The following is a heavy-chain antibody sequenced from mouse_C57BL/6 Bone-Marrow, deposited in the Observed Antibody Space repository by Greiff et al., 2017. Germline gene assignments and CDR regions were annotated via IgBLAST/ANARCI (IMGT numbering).Heavy chain of an antibody. CDR2: INPNNGGT. CDR1: GYTFTDYN. Sequence: VQLQQSGPELVKPGASVKMSCKASGYTFTDYNMHWVKQSHGKSLEWIGYINPNNGGTSYNQKFKGKATLTVNKSSSTAYMELRSLTSEDSAVYYCARPIYDGYLTWFAYWGQGTLVTVSA. D-gene: IGHD2-3*01. J-gene: IGHJ3*01. CDR3: ARPIYDGYLTWFAY. V-gene: IGHV1-22*01.